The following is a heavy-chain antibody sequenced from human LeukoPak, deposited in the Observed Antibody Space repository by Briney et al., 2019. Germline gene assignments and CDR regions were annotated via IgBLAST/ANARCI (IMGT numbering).Heavy chain of an antibody. V-gene: IGHV3-30-3*01. Sequence: GRSLRLSCAASGFTFSSYAMHWVRQAPGKGLEWVAVISYDGSNKYYADSVKGRFTISRDNSKNTLYLQMNSLRAEDTAVYYCARDSRSSTSCYSGGAYYYYGMDVWGQGTTVTVSS. J-gene: IGHJ6*02. D-gene: IGHD2-2*02. CDR2: ISYDGSNK. CDR3: ARDSRSSTSCYSGGAYYYYGMDV. CDR1: GFTFSSYA.